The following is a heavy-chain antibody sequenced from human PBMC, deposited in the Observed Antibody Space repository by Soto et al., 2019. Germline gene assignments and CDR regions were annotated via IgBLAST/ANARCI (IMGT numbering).Heavy chain of an antibody. V-gene: IGHV1-18*01. Sequence: ASVKVSCKASGYTFTSYGISRVRQAPGQGLEWMGWISAHNGNKKYAQKLQGRVTMTTDTSTSTAYMELRSLRSDDTAVYYCAREPNYFDYWGQGTLVTVSS. J-gene: IGHJ4*02. CDR3: AREPNYFDY. CDR2: ISAHNGNK. CDR1: GYTFTSYG.